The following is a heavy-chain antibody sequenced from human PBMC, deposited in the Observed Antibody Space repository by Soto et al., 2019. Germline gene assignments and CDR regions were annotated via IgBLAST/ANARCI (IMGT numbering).Heavy chain of an antibody. J-gene: IGHJ4*02. CDR3: ARALDFWSGYLSD. CDR1: GFTFSSYE. CDR2: ISSGGTTI. V-gene: IGHV3-48*03. Sequence: GGSLRLSCAVSGFTFSSYEMNWVRQAPGKGLEWVSYISSGGTTIYYADSVKGRFTISRDNAKNSLDLQMNSLRADDTAIYYCARALDFWSGYLSDWGQGTLVTVSS. D-gene: IGHD3-3*01.